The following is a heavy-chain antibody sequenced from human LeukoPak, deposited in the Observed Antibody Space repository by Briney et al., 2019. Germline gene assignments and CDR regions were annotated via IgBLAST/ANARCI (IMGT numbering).Heavy chain of an antibody. J-gene: IGHJ4*02. CDR2: INHSGST. Sequence: SETLSLTCAVYGGSFSGYYWSWIRQPPGKGLEWIGEINHSGSTNYNPYLKSRVTISVDTAKNQFSLKLISVTAADTAVYYCARVYSNYDWSSYYFDYWGQGTLVTVSS. V-gene: IGHV4-34*01. CDR1: GGSFSGYY. CDR3: ARVYSNYDWSSYYFDY. D-gene: IGHD4-11*01.